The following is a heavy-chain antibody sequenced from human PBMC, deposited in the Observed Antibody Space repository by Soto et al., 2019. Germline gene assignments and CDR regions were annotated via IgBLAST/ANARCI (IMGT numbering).Heavy chain of an antibody. V-gene: IGHV1-18*01. J-gene: IGHJ4*02. D-gene: IGHD3-16*02. CDR2: ISAYNGNT. Sequence: QVQLVQSGAEVKKPGASVKVSCKASGYTFTSYGISWVRQAPGQGLEWMGWISAYNGNTNYAQKLQGRVTMTTDTSTSTAYMELRSLSSDDTAVYYCARVSMITFGGVIVMSDYWGQGTLVTVSS. CDR3: ARVSMITFGGVIVMSDY. CDR1: GYTFTSYG.